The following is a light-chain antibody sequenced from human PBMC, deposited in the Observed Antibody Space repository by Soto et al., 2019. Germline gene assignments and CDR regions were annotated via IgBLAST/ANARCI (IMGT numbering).Light chain of an antibody. J-gene: IGKJ1*01. V-gene: IGKV1-5*03. CDR2: KSS. CDR1: QSVNSR. CDR3: QQYNSYPST. Sequence: DVQMTQSPSTLSASVGDRVTITGRASQSVNSRLAWYQQKPVKVPKLLIYKSSSLETGVPSRCSGDGSGTEFTLTIGSLQPDDFASYYCQQYNSYPSTFGQGTKVEI.